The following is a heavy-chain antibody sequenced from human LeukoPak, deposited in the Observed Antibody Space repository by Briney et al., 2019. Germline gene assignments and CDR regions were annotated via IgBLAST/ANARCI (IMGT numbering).Heavy chain of an antibody. CDR1: GFTFSSYA. D-gene: IGHD3-22*01. Sequence: PGGSLRLSCGASGFTFSSYAMSWVRQAPGKGLEWVSANSGSGGSTYYADSVKGRFTISRDNSKNTLYLQMNSLRAEDTAVYYCATYSSLNRREFQYWGQGTLLTVSS. CDR3: ATYSSLNRREFQY. J-gene: IGHJ1*01. V-gene: IGHV3-23*01. CDR2: NSGSGGST.